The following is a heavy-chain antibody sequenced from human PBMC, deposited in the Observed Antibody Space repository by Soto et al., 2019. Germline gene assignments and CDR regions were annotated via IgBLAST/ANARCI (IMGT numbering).Heavy chain of an antibody. CDR3: ARGYTIFGVVSYMDV. D-gene: IGHD3-3*01. V-gene: IGHV4-34*01. CDR1: GGSFSGYY. J-gene: IGHJ6*03. Sequence: SETLSLTCAVYGGSFSGYYWSWIRQPPGKGLEWIGEINHSGSTNYNPSLKSRVTISVDTSKNQFSLKLSSVTAADTAVYYCARGYTIFGVVSYMDVWGKGTTVTVSS. CDR2: INHSGST.